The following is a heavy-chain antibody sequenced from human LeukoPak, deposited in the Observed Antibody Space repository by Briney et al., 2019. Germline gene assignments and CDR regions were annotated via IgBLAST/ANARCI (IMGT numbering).Heavy chain of an antibody. V-gene: IGHV3-23*01. CDR3: ARDRGSQPFIDY. CDR2: ISGTAGSA. J-gene: IGHJ4*02. Sequence: GETLRLSCVASGFTFSNIIMSWVRQAPGKGLEWVSSISGTAGSAYYGDSVKGRFSITRDNSKNTVYLQMNKLRADDTAVYYCARDRGSQPFIDYWGQGTLVTVSS. D-gene: IGHD1-26*01. CDR1: GFTFSNII.